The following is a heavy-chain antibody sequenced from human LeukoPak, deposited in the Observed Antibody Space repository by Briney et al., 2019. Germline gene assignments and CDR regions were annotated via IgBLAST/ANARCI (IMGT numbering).Heavy chain of an antibody. Sequence: GGFLRLSCAASGFTFSGSAMHWVRQAPGKGLEWVGRIRSKANSYATAYAASVKGRFTISRDDSKNTAYLQMNSLKTEDTAVYYCTRLVVVKGNDAFDIWGQGTMVTVSS. CDR2: IRSKANSYAT. CDR3: TRLVVVKGNDAFDI. V-gene: IGHV3-73*01. D-gene: IGHD3-22*01. J-gene: IGHJ3*02. CDR1: GFTFSGSA.